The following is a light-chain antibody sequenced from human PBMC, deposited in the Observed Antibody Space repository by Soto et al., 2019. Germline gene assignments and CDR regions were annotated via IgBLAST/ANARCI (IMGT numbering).Light chain of an antibody. CDR2: KAS. Sequence: DIQMTQSPSALSASVGDRVTITCQASQDISDVLNWYQQKPGKAPKLLIYKASSLESGVPSRFSGSGSGTEFTLTISSLQPDDFATYYCQQYNSYSWTFGQGTKVDI. V-gene: IGKV1-5*03. J-gene: IGKJ1*01. CDR1: QDISDV. CDR3: QQYNSYSWT.